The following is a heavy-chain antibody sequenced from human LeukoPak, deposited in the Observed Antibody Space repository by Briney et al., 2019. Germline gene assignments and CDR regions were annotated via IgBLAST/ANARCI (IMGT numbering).Heavy chain of an antibody. CDR1: GYSFLGYY. V-gene: IGHV1-2*02. CDR2: INPNSGGT. J-gene: IGHJ4*02. Sequence: SVKVSCKASGYSFLGYYMRWVRPAPGQGLEWMGWINPNSGGTNYAQKFQGRVTMTRDTSITTAYMELSRLRSDDTAVYYCARDIPADYYDSSGYGGDHWGQGTLVTVSS. D-gene: IGHD3-22*01. CDR3: ARDIPADYYDSSGYGGDH.